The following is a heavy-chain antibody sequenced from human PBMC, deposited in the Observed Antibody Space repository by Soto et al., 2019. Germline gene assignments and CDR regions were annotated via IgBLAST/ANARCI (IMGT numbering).Heavy chain of an antibody. D-gene: IGHD6-6*01. CDR1: GFTFSSYS. Sequence: PGGSLRLSCAASGFTFSSYSMNWVRQAPGKGLKWVSSISSSSSYIYYADSVKGRFTISRDNAKNSLYLQMNSLRAEDTAVYYCARDLSTSSSSSYYYYYGMDVWGQGTTVTVSS. V-gene: IGHV3-21*01. CDR3: ARDLSTSSSSSYYYYYGMDV. CDR2: ISSSSSYI. J-gene: IGHJ6*02.